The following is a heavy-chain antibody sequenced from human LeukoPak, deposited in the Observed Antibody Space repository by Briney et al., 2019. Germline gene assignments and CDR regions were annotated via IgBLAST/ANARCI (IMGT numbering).Heavy chain of an antibody. Sequence: SQTLSLTCAISGDSVSSDTAAWNWIRQSPSRGLEWLGRTYYRSQWGYDFAEFVRNRIIINPDTSKNQFSLQLNSVTPEDTAVYYCAREATGWRPLDFWGQGTLVTVSS. CDR2: TYYRSQWGY. V-gene: IGHV6-1*01. CDR3: AREATGWRPLDF. CDR1: GDSVSSDTAA. J-gene: IGHJ4*02. D-gene: IGHD6-19*01.